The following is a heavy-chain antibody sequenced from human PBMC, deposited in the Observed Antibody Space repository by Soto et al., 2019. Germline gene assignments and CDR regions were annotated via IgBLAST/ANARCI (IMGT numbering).Heavy chain of an antibody. V-gene: IGHV4-59*01. CDR2: IYYSGST. Sequence: SETLSLTCTVSGGSISSYHWSWIRQPPGKGLEWIGYIYYSGSTNYNPSLKSRVTISVDTSKNQFSLKLSSVTAADTAGYYCARGTRGYGGSGWFDPWGQGTLVPVSS. CDR3: ARGTRGYGGSGWFDP. CDR1: GGSISSYH. D-gene: IGHD4-17*01. J-gene: IGHJ5*02.